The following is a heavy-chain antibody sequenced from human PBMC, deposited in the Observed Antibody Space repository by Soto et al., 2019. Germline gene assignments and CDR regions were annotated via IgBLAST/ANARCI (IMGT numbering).Heavy chain of an antibody. CDR1: GGSIINYY. V-gene: IGHV4-59*12. Sequence: SETLSLTCTVSGGSIINYYWSWIRQPPGKGLEWIGYIYYSGSTNYNPSLKSRVTISVDTSKNQFSLKLSSVTAADTAVYYCARGRDFDYWGPGTLVTVSS. J-gene: IGHJ4*02. CDR2: IYYSGST. CDR3: ARGRDFDY.